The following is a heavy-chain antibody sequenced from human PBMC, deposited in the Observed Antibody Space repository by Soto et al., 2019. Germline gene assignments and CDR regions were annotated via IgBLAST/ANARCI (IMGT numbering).Heavy chain of an antibody. CDR2: ISYDGSNK. CDR3: AREIVVVPAAPVVYYYYYGMDV. D-gene: IGHD2-2*01. J-gene: IGHJ6*02. Sequence: PEASLRLSCAASGFTFSSCAMNRVRQAPGRGLEWVVVISYDGSNKYYADSVKGRFTISRDNSKNTLYLQMNSLRAEDTAVYYCAREIVVVPAAPVVYYYYYGMDVWGQGTTVTVSS. CDR1: GFTFSSCA. V-gene: IGHV3-30-3*01.